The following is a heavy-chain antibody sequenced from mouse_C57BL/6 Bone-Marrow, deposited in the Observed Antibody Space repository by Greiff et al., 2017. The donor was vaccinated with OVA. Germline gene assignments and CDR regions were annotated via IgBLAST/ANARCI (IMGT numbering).Heavy chain of an antibody. D-gene: IGHD1-1*01. CDR1: GYTFTSYW. V-gene: IGHV1-53*01. CDR3: AREGRNYYGSREYYLYY. Sequence: QVQLQQPGTELVKPGASVKLSCKASGYTFTSYWMHWVKQRPGKGLEWIGNINPSNGGTNYNEKFKSKATLTVDKSSSTAYMQLSSLTSADSAVYYCAREGRNYYGSREYYLYYWGQGTTPTVSS. CDR2: INPSNGGT. J-gene: IGHJ2*01.